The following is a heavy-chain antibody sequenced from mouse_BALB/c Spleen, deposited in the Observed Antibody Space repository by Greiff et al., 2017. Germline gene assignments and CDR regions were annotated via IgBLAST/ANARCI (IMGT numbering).Heavy chain of an antibody. V-gene: IGHV7-3*02. D-gene: IGHD2-2*01. Sequence: EVQVVESGGGLVPPGGSLRLSCATSGFTFTDYYMSWVRQPPGKALEWLGFIRNKANGYTTEYSASVKGRFTISRDNSQSILYLQMNTLRAEDSATYYCARVYGYGVDYWGQGTTLTVSS. CDR2: IRNKANGYTT. CDR1: GFTFTDYY. CDR3: ARVYGYGVDY. J-gene: IGHJ2*01.